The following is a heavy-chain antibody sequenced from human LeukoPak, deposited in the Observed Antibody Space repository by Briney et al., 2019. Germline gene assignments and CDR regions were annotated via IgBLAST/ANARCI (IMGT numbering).Heavy chain of an antibody. D-gene: IGHD3-9*01. CDR1: GYTFTDYA. CDR3: TRDLTTSGPIGI. J-gene: IGHJ4*01. V-gene: IGHV1-2*06. Sequence: ASVKVSCKASGYTFTDYAMHWVRQAPGQGLEWMGRIDPNRGGTHYPQKFQGRVTVTRDTSITTAYMELSRLTSDDTAIYYCTRDLTTSGPIGIWGQGTLVTVSA. CDR2: IDPNRGGT.